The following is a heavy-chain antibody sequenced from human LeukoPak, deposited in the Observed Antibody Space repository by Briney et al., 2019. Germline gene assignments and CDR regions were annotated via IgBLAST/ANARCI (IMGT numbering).Heavy chain of an antibody. J-gene: IGHJ4*02. D-gene: IGHD4-23*01. CDR1: GFSFTNTW. CDR3: LIGNYGGNSPFDY. Sequence: PGGSLRLSCEASGFSFTNTWMSWVRQAPGKGLEWVSYISSSSSTIYYADSVKGRFTISRDNAKNSLYLQMNSLRDEDTAVYYCLIGNYGGNSPFDYWGQGTLVTVSS. CDR2: ISSSSSTI. V-gene: IGHV3-48*02.